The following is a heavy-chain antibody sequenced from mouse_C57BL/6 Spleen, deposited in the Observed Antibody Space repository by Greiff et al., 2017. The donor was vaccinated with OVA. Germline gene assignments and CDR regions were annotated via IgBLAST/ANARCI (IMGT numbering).Heavy chain of an antibody. CDR1: GFTFSSYG. D-gene: IGHD3-2*02. Sequence: EVKVVESGGDLVKPGGSLKLSCAASGFTFSSYGMSWVRQTPDKRLEWVATISSGGSYTYYPDSVKGRFTISRDNAKNTLYLQMSSLKSEDTAMYYCARDSSGLFAYWGQGTLVTVSA. CDR3: ARDSSGLFAY. CDR2: ISSGGSYT. V-gene: IGHV5-6*01. J-gene: IGHJ3*01.